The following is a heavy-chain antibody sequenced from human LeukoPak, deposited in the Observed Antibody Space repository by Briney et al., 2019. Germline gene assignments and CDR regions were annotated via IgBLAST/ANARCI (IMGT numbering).Heavy chain of an antibody. D-gene: IGHD5-18*01. CDR3: ARDGGYSYVPYYFDY. V-gene: IGHV4-4*07. Sequence: SETLSLTCTVSGGSISSYYWSWIRQPAGKGLEWIGRIYTSGSTNYNPSLKSRVTISVDTSKNQFSLKLSSVTAADTAVYYCARDGGYSYVPYYFDYWGQGTLVTVSS. CDR1: GGSISSYY. CDR2: IYTSGST. J-gene: IGHJ4*02.